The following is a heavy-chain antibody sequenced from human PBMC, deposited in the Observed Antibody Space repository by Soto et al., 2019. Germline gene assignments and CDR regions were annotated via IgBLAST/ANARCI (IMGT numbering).Heavy chain of an antibody. D-gene: IGHD3-22*01. CDR2: IKQDGSEK. CDR1: GFTFSNYW. Sequence: EVQLVESGGGLVQPGGSLRLSCAASGFTFSNYWMSWVRQAPGKGLEWVANIKQDGSEKYYVDSVKGRFTMSRDNAKNSLYLQMSCLRAEDTAVYYCARVSSFDDSSGLGYWGQGTLVTVSS. V-gene: IGHV3-7*01. CDR3: ARVSSFDDSSGLGY. J-gene: IGHJ4*02.